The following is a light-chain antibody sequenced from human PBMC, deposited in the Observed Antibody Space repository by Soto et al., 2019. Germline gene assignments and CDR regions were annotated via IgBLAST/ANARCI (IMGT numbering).Light chain of an antibody. CDR3: QQYGSLPRT. J-gene: IGKJ1*01. Sequence: EIVLTQSPGTLSLSPGERATLSCRASQSVSINYLAWYQQKPGQAPRLLIYGASNRATGIPDRFSGSGSGTDFTLTISRLEPEDFAVYYCQQYGSLPRTFGQGTKVEIK. CDR1: QSVSINY. V-gene: IGKV3-20*01. CDR2: GAS.